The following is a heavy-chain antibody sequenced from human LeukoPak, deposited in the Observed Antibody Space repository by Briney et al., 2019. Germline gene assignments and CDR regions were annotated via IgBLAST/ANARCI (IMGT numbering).Heavy chain of an antibody. D-gene: IGHD6-6*01. CDR3: ARQGGAGSSSSSGKFDY. CDR2: INPSGGST. V-gene: IGHV1-46*01. CDR1: GYTFTSYY. J-gene: IGHJ4*02. Sequence: ASVKGSCKASGYTFTSYYMHWVRQAPGQGLEWMGIINPSGGSTSYAQKFQGRVTMTRDTSTSTVYMELSSLRSEDTAVYYCARQGGAGSSSSSGKFDYWGQGTLVTVSS.